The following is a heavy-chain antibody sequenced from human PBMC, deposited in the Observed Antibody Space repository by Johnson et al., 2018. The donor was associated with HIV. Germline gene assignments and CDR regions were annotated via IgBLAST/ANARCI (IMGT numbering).Heavy chain of an antibody. CDR2: INSDGSST. Sequence: VQLVESGGGLVQPGRSLRLSCAASGFTFDDYAMHWVRQAPGKGLVWVSRINSDGSSTSYADSVTGRFTISRDNAKNTLYLQMNSLKTEDTAVYYCARAQVLPDDAFDLWGQGIKVTVSS. CDR1: GFTFDDYA. V-gene: IGHV3-74*02. CDR3: ARAQVLPDDAFDL. J-gene: IGHJ3*01. D-gene: IGHD2-2*01.